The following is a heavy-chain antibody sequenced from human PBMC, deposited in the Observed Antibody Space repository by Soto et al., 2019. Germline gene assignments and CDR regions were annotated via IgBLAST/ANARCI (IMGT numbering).Heavy chain of an antibody. D-gene: IGHD6-19*01. J-gene: IGHJ4*02. CDR2: INPSSGGT. V-gene: IGHV1-2*02. CDR3: VCGSGPERPFSY. Sequence: ASVKVSCKASGYTFTGYYMHWVRQAPGQGLEWMGWINPSSGGTNYAQKFQGRVTMTRDTSISTAYMELSRLRSDDTAVYYCVCGSGPERPFSYWGQGTLVTVSS. CDR1: GYTFTGYY.